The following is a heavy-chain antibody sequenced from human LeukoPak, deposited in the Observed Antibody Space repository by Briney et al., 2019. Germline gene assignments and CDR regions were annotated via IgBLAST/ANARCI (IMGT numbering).Heavy chain of an antibody. CDR3: ARVIEGWLQSDY. D-gene: IGHD5-24*01. CDR1: GGSISSYY. J-gene: IGHJ4*02. V-gene: IGHV4-39*07. CDR2: IYYSGST. Sequence: SETLSLTCTVSGGSISSYYWGWIRLPPGKGLEWIGSIYYSGSTYYNPSLKSRVTISVDTSKNQFSLKLSSVTAADTAVYYCARVIEGWLQSDYWGQGTLVTVSS.